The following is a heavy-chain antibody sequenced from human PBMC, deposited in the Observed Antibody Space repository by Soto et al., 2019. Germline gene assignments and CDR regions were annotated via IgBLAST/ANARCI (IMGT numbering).Heavy chain of an antibody. V-gene: IGHV5-51*01. J-gene: IGHJ4*02. CDR3: ARLGEIGVVPASFDY. CDR2: IYPGDSDT. Sequence: GESLKISCKGSGYSFTSYWIGWVRQMPGKGLEWMGIIYPGDSDTRYSPSFQGQVTISADKSISTAYLQWSSLKASDTAMYYCARLGEIGVVPASFDYWGQGSLVTVSS. CDR1: GYSFTSYW. D-gene: IGHD2-2*01.